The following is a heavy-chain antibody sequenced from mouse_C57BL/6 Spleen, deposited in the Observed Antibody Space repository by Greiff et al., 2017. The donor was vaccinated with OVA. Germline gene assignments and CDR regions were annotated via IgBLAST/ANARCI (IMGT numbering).Heavy chain of an antibody. D-gene: IGHD2-4*01. V-gene: IGHV1-74*01. CDR3: AIPSYYDYDAYYFDY. Sequence: QVQLQQPGAELVKPGASVKVSCKASGYTFTSYWMHWVKQRPGQGLEWIGRIHPSDSDTNYNQKFKGKATLTVDKSSSTAYMQLSSLTSEDSAVYYCAIPSYYDYDAYYFDYWCQGTTLTVSS. J-gene: IGHJ2*01. CDR1: GYTFTSYW. CDR2: IHPSDSDT.